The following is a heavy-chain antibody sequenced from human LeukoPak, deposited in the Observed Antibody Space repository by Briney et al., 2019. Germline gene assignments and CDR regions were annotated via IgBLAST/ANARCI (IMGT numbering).Heavy chain of an antibody. CDR1: GVSISSYY. J-gene: IGHJ6*02. D-gene: IGHD6-25*01. CDR2: LYTSGST. CDR3: ARGASGAAPHYYYGMDV. V-gene: IGHV4-4*07. Sequence: KPSQTLSLTCTVSGVSISSYYWSWIRQPAGKGMEWSGRLYTSGSTNYNPSLKSRVTMSVDTSKNQFSLKLSSVTAADTAVYYCARGASGAAPHYYYGMDVWGQGTTVTVSS.